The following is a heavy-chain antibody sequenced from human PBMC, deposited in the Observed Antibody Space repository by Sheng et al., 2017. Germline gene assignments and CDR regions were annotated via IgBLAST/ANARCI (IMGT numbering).Heavy chain of an antibody. Sequence: EVRLVESGGGPVKPGGSLRLSCVVSGFTFSNAWMNWVRQAPGKGLEWLGRIKTQNEGEATDYPAPVKGRFTISRDDSKNTVYLQINSLRPEDTAMYYCIASPVWQKSDWGQGTLVTVSS. CDR2: IKTQNEGEAT. CDR3: IASPVWQKSD. J-gene: IGHJ4*02. CDR1: GFTFSNAW. V-gene: IGHV3-15*05.